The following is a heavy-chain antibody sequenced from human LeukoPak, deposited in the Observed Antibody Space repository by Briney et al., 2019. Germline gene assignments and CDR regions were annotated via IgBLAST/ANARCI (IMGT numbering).Heavy chain of an antibody. CDR1: GFTFSTYS. D-gene: IGHD3-16*01. CDR2: ITHGSSRV. V-gene: IGHV3-48*01. CDR3: ARDNGNSYAMDS. J-gene: IGHJ4*02. Sequence: GGSLRLSCAASGFTFSTYSMNWVRQAPGKGLEWISHITHGSSRVFYADSVEGRFTVSRDDAKNSLYLQMNSLRVEDTAVYYCARDNGNSYAMDSWGQGTLVIVSS.